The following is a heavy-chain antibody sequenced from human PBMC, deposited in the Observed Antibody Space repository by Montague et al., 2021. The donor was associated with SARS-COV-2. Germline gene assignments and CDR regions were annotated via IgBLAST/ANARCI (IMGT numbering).Heavy chain of an antibody. CDR1: GGSFSGYY. D-gene: IGHD2-2*01. J-gene: IGHJ6*02. CDR2: INHSGST. Sequence: SETLSLTCAVYGGSFSGYYWSWIRQPPGKGLEWIGEINHSGSTXXXPSXXXRATISVDTSKNQFSLKLSSVTAADTAVYFCTRGFRSVVPAVLGVAFYYYFDMDVWGQGTSVTVSS. V-gene: IGHV4-34*01. CDR3: TRGFRSVVPAVLGVAFYYYFDMDV.